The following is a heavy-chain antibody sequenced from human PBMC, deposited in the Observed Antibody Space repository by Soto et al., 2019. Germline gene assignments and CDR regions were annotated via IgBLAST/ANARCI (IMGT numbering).Heavy chain of an antibody. Sequence: SETLSLTCAVYGGSFSCYYWIWIRQPPGKGLEWIGEINHSGSTNYNPSLKSRVTISVDTSKNQFSLKLSSVTAADTAVYYCAYGDYHNWFDPWGQGTLVTVSS. D-gene: IGHD4-17*01. CDR1: GGSFSCYY. CDR2: INHSGST. CDR3: AYGDYHNWFDP. J-gene: IGHJ5*02. V-gene: IGHV4-34*01.